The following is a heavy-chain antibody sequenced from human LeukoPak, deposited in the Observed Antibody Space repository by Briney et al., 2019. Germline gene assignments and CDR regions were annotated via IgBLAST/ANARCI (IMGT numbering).Heavy chain of an antibody. Sequence: SETLSLTCTVSGGSISSYYWSWIRLPPGKGLEWSGYIDYSGSTNYNPSLKSRVTISVDTSKNQFSLKLSSVTAADTAVYYCARGHYYYDSSGYYFSFDYWGQGTLVTVSS. D-gene: IGHD3-22*01. CDR2: IDYSGST. V-gene: IGHV4-59*01. CDR1: GGSISSYY. J-gene: IGHJ4*02. CDR3: ARGHYYYDSSGYYFSFDY.